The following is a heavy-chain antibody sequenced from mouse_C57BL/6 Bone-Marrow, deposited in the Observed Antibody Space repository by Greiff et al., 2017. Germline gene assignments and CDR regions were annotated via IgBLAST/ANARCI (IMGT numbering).Heavy chain of an antibody. Sequence: EVQLQQSGPELVKPGASVKISCKASGYTFTDYYMNWVKQSHGKSLEWIGDINPNNGGTSYNQKFKGKATLTVDKSSSTAYMELRSLTSEDSAVYYCANYYDYDSFDYWGQGTTLTVSS. J-gene: IGHJ2*01. CDR3: ANYYDYDSFDY. D-gene: IGHD2-4*01. CDR1: GYTFTDYY. CDR2: INPNNGGT. V-gene: IGHV1-26*01.